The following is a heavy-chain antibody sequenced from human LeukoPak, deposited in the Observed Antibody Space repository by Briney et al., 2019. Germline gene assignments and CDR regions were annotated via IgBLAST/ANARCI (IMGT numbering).Heavy chain of an antibody. Sequence: PSETLSLTCAVYGGSFSGYYWSWIRQPPGKGLEWIGEIYHSGSTNYNPSLKSRVTISVDKSKNQFSLKLNSVTAADTAVYYCARPYYYYIDVWGKGTTVTVSS. J-gene: IGHJ6*03. V-gene: IGHV4-34*01. CDR1: GGSFSGYY. CDR2: IYHSGST. CDR3: ARPYYYYIDV.